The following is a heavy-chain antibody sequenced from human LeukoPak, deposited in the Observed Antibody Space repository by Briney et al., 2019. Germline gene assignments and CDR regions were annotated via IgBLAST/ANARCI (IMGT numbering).Heavy chain of an antibody. D-gene: IGHD3-10*01. V-gene: IGHV3-7*01. Sequence: GGSLRLSCAASGFTFSSNWMSWVRQAPGKGLEWVANIKHDGSEKYYVDSMKGRFTISRDNAKNSLFLQMNSLRAEDTAVYFCARVGWFGTANFDYWGQGTLVTVSS. CDR2: IKHDGSEK. CDR1: GFTFSSNW. J-gene: IGHJ4*02. CDR3: ARVGWFGTANFDY.